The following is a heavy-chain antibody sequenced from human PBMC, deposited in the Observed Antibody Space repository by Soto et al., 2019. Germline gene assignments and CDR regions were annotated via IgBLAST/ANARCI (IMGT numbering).Heavy chain of an antibody. CDR2: ISWNSGSI. V-gene: IGHV3-9*01. CDR1: GFTFDDYA. D-gene: IGHD2-15*01. CDR3: AKGDIREILMTVVVAADAFDI. J-gene: IGHJ3*02. Sequence: GGSLRLSCAASGFTFDDYAMHWVRQAPGKGLEWVSGISWNSGSIGYADSVKGRFTISRDNAKNSLYLQMNSLRAEDTALYYCAKGDIREILMTVVVAADAFDIWGQGTMVTVSS.